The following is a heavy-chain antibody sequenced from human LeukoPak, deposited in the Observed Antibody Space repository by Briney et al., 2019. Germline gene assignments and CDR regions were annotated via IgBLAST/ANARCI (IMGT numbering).Heavy chain of an antibody. Sequence: SVKVSRKASGGTFSSYAISWVRQAPGQGLEWMGRIIPIFGTANYAQKFQGRVTITADKSTSTAYMELSSLRSEDTAVYYCARDGRDGYNWVVSYWGQGTLVTVSS. J-gene: IGHJ4*02. V-gene: IGHV1-69*06. D-gene: IGHD5-24*01. CDR3: ARDGRDGYNWVVSY. CDR1: GGTFSSYA. CDR2: IIPIFGTA.